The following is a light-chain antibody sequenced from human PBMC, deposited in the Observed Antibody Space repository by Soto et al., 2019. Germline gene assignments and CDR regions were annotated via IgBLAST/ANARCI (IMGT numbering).Light chain of an antibody. Sequence: EIVLTHSPGTLSFSPLELATLSYRASETVSTNLAWYHQQPGQAPRLLIYDVSTGATGIPARFSGRGSVTESTLTISSLLSEDFAVYYCQQYNNWPPADFGQGTRLEIK. CDR3: QQYNNWPPAD. CDR1: ETVSTN. J-gene: IGKJ5*01. CDR2: DVS. V-gene: IGKV3-15*01.